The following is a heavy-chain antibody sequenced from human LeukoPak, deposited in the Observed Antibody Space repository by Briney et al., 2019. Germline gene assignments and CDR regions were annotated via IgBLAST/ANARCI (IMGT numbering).Heavy chain of an antibody. V-gene: IGHV3-23*01. J-gene: IGHJ4*02. CDR2: ISGSGGST. Sequence: GGSLRLSCAASGFTFSSYAMSWVRQAPGKGLEWVSAISGSGGSTYYADSVKGRFTISRDNSKNTLYLQMNSLRAEDTAVYYCAKGYCSSTSCYVIDYWGQGTLVTVSS. CDR1: GFTFSSYA. D-gene: IGHD2-2*01. CDR3: AKGYCSSTSCYVIDY.